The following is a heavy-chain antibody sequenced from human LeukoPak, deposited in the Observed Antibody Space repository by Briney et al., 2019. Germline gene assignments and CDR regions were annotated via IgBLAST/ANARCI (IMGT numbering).Heavy chain of an antibody. D-gene: IGHD5-24*01. CDR3: AKGPKMAIYYIDV. Sequence: GGSLRLSCVASGFTFSTYAMGWVRQVPGKGLDWVSAISGSGGSTYYADSVKGRFTISRDNSKNTLSMQMNSLRAEDTAVYFCAKGPKMAIYYIDVWGKGTTVTVSS. CDR2: ISGSGGST. CDR1: GFTFSTYA. J-gene: IGHJ6*03. V-gene: IGHV3-23*01.